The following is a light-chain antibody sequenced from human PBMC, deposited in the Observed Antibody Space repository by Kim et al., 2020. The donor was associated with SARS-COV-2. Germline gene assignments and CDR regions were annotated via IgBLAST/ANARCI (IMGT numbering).Light chain of an antibody. J-gene: IGLJ2*01. CDR1: ILRSYY. Sequence: VALGQTVRITCQGHILRSYYASWYQQKPGQAPVLFIYSKNNRPSGIPDRFSGSSAGNRASLTITGAQAEDDADYYCNSRDSSGPVVFGGGTQLTVL. V-gene: IGLV3-19*01. CDR2: SKN. CDR3: NSRDSSGPVV.